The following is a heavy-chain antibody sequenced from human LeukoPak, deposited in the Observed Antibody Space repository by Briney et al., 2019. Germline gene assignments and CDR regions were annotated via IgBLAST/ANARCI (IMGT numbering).Heavy chain of an antibody. D-gene: IGHD2-21*02. CDR1: GYSISSGYY. Sequence: SETLSLTCTVSGYSISSGYYWGWIRQPPGKGLEWIGSIYHSGSTYYNPSLKSRVTTSVDTSKNQFSLKLSSVTAADTAVYYCASVVVTASAEYFQHWGQGTLVTASS. J-gene: IGHJ1*01. V-gene: IGHV4-38-2*02. CDR2: IYHSGST. CDR3: ASVVVTASAEYFQH.